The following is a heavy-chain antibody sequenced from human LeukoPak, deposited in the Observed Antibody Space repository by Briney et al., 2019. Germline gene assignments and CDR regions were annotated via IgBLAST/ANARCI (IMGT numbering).Heavy chain of an antibody. CDR2: ISSNGGST. D-gene: IGHD3-10*01. V-gene: IGHV3-64D*06. CDR1: GFTFSRYA. Sequence: GGSLRLSCSASGFTFSRYAMHWVRQAPGKGLEYVSAISSNGGSTYYADSVKGRFTISRDNSRNTLHLQMSSPRVEDTAVYYCVKDSSSGSYFDYWGQGTLVTVSS. CDR3: VKDSSSGSYFDY. J-gene: IGHJ4*02.